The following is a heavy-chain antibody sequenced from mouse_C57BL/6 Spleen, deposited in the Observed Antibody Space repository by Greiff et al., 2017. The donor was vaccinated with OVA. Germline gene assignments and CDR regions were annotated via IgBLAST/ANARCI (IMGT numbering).Heavy chain of an antibody. Sequence: VQLQQPGAELVKPGASVKLSCKASGYTFTSYWMHWVKQRPGQGLEWIGMIHPNSGSTNYNEKFKSKATLTVDKSSSTAYMQLSSLTSEDSAVYYCARSSITTDPIDYWGQGTTLTVSS. V-gene: IGHV1-64*01. J-gene: IGHJ2*01. CDR1: GYTFTSYW. CDR3: ARSSITTDPIDY. CDR2: IHPNSGST. D-gene: IGHD1-2*01.